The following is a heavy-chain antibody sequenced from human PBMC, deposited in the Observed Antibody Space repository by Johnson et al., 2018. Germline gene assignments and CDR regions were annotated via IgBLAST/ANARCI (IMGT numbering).Heavy chain of an antibody. CDR2: ISGSGGST. Sequence: VQLVQSGGGLVQPGGSLRLSCAASGFTFSSYAMTWVRQAPGKGLEWVSTISGSGGSTYYADSVKGRFTISRDNSKNTLYRQMNSLRADDTAVYYCSTAMTTDDAFDIWGQGTMVTFSS. CDR3: STAMTTDDAFDI. D-gene: IGHD4-17*01. V-gene: IGHV3-23*04. CDR1: GFTFSSYA. J-gene: IGHJ3*02.